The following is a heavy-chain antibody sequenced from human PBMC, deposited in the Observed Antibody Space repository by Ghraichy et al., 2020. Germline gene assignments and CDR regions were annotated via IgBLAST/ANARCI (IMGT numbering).Heavy chain of an antibody. D-gene: IGHD5-24*01. J-gene: IGHJ4*02. CDR2: IYYSGST. V-gene: IGHV4-39*01. Sequence: SETLSLTCTVSGGSISSSSYYWGWIRQPPGKGLEWIGSIYYSGSTYYNPSLKSRVTISVDTSKNQFSLKLSSVTAADTAVYYCARGAGGWLQVFDYWGQGTLVTVSS. CDR3: ARGAGGWLQVFDY. CDR1: GGSISSSSYY.